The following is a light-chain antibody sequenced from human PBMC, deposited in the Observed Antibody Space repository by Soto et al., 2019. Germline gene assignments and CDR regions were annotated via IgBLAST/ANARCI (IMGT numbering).Light chain of an antibody. Sequence: DIQMTQSPSTLSGSVGDRVTITCRASQSIIKCLNWYQHKPGKAPLLLIFAASNLQSGVPSRFSGSGSGTDFTLTINSLQPEDFATYYCQQSYSSPWTFGQGTKVDIK. CDR3: QQSYSSPWT. J-gene: IGKJ1*01. CDR2: AAS. V-gene: IGKV1-39*01. CDR1: QSIIKC.